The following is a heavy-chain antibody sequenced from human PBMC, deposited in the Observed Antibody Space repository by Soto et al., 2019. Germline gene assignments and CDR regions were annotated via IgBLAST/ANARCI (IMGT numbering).Heavy chain of an antibody. V-gene: IGHV3-30*18. Sequence: PGGSLRLSCAASGFTFSSYGMHWVRQAPGKGLEWVAVISYDGSNKYYADSVKGRFTISRDNSKNTLYLQMNSLRAEDTAVYYCAKDLPVGATGIDYWGQGTLVTVSS. CDR3: AKDLPVGATGIDY. CDR2: ISYDGSNK. CDR1: GFTFSSYG. D-gene: IGHD1-26*01. J-gene: IGHJ4*02.